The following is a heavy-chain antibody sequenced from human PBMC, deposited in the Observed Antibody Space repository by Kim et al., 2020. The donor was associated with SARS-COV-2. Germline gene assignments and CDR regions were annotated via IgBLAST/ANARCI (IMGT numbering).Heavy chain of an antibody. J-gene: IGHJ6*03. CDR1: GFTFSSYG. CDR2: MWFDGSNK. D-gene: IGHD6-13*01. CDR3: ATVAAAGPYYYYYYMDV. V-gene: IGHV3-30*02. Sequence: GGSLRLSCAASGFTFSSYGMHWVRQAPGKGLEWMAFMWFDGSNKNYSDSVKGRFAISRDNSKNTLYLQMSNLRVDDTAVYYGATVAAAGPYYYYYYMDV.